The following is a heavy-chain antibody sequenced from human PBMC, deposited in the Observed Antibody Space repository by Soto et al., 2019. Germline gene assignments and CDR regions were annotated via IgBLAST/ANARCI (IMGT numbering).Heavy chain of an antibody. Sequence: QPGGSLRLSCVASGFSFSNYPMTWVRQTPGEGLEWVSGISGSGVTTYYADSVRGRFTISRDDFKNTLYLEMSGLRAEDTGLYFCAKTLADYGWTFDSCGQGTLGSVSS. V-gene: IGHV3-23*01. CDR1: GFSFSNYP. D-gene: IGHD4-17*01. J-gene: IGHJ4*02. CDR3: AKTLADYGWTFDS. CDR2: ISGSGVTT.